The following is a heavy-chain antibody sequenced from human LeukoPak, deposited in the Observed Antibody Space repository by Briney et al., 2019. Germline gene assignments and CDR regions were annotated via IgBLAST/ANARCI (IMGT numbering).Heavy chain of an antibody. CDR1: GGSISSGDYY. V-gene: IGHV4-30-4*08. D-gene: IGHD2-2*01. Sequence: SQTLSLTCTVSGGSISSGDYYWSWIRQPPGKGLEWIGYIYYSGSTYYNPSLKSRVTISVDTSKNQFSLKLSSVTAADTAVYYCARDIVVVPAVHYYYYYMDVWGKGTTVTVSS. CDR2: IYYSGST. CDR3: ARDIVVVPAVHYYYYYMDV. J-gene: IGHJ6*03.